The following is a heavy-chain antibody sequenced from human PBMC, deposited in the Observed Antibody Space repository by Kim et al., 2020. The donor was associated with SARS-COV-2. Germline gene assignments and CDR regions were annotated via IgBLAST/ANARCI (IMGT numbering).Heavy chain of an antibody. J-gene: IGHJ6*02. CDR1: GFTVSSNY. D-gene: IGHD3-9*01. CDR2: IYSGGST. V-gene: IGHV3-53*04. CDR3: ASRPYYDILTGYSYYYGMDV. Sequence: GGSLRLSCAASGFTVSSNYMSWVRQAPGKGLEWVSVIYSGGSTYYADSVKGRFTISRHNSKNTLYLQMNSLRAEDTAVYYCASRPYYDILTGYSYYYGMDVWGQGATVTVSS.